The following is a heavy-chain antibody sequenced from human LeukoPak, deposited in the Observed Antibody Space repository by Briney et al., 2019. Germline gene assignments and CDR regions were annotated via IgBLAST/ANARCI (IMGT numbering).Heavy chain of an antibody. J-gene: IGHJ4*02. V-gene: IGHV3-23*01. CDR3: AKEGLAVAGTFEGY. CDR2: ISGSGGST. Sequence: QPGGSLRLSCAASGFTFSSYAMSWARQAPGKGLEWVSAISGSGGSTYYADSVKGRFTISRDNSKNTLYLQMNSLRAEDTAVYYRAKEGLAVAGTFEGYWGQGTLVTVSS. CDR1: GFTFSSYA. D-gene: IGHD6-19*01.